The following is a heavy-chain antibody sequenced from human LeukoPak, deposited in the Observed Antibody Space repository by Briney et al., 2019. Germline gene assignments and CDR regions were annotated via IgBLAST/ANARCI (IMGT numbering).Heavy chain of an antibody. CDR2: IKQDGSEK. D-gene: IGHD1-26*01. V-gene: IGHV3-7*01. CDR3: ARVGHAFDI. CDR1: GFTFSSFS. Sequence: GGSLRLSCAASGFTFSSFSMNWVRQAPGKGLEWVANIKQDGSEKYYVDSVKGRFTISRDNAKNSLYLQMNSLRAEDTAVYYCARVGHAFDIWGQGTMVTVSS. J-gene: IGHJ3*02.